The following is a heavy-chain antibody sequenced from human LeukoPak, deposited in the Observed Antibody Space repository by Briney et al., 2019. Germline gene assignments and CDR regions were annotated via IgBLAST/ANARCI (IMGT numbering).Heavy chain of an antibody. CDR1: GYTFTSYS. J-gene: IGHJ4*02. CDR2: ISAYNGNT. CDR3: ARAAIPYYYDSSGYYFFDY. V-gene: IGHV1-18*01. D-gene: IGHD3-22*01. Sequence: ASVKVSCKASGYTFTSYSISWVRQAPGQGLEWMGWISAYNGNTNYAQKLQGRVTMTTDTFTSTAYMELRSLRSDDTAVYYCARAAIPYYYDSSGYYFFDYWGQGTLVTVSS.